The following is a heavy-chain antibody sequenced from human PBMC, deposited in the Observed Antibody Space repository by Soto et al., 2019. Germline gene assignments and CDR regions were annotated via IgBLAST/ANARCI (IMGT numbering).Heavy chain of an antibody. CDR3: AKDLGCSVREACSSSLGNIDY. CDR2: ISWDGGST. V-gene: IGHV3-43*01. Sequence: EVQLVESGGVVVQPGGSLRLSCAASGFTFDDYTMHWVRQAPGKGLEWVSLISWDGGSTYYADSVKGRFTISRDNSKNSLYLQMNRRRTEDTALYYCAKDLGCSVREACSSSLGNIDYWGQGTLVTVSS. CDR1: GFTFDDYT. J-gene: IGHJ4*02. D-gene: IGHD6-13*01.